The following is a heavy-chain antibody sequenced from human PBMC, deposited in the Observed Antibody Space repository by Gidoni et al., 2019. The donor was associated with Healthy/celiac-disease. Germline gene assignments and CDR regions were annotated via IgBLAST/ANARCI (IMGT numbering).Heavy chain of an antibody. V-gene: IGHV1-69*04. CDR2: IIPILGIA. CDR1: GGPFTSYA. CDR3: ARHVVVAARAEYFQH. J-gene: IGHJ1*01. Sequence: QVQLVQSGAEVKKPGSSVKVSCKASGGPFTSYAISWVRQAPGQGLEWMGRIIPILGIANYAQKFQGRVTITADKSTSTAYMELSSLRSEDTAVYYCARHVVVAARAEYFQHWGQGTLVTVSS. D-gene: IGHD2-15*01.